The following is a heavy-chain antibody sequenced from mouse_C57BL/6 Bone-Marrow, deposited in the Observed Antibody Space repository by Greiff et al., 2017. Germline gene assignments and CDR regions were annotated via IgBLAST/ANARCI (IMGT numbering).Heavy chain of an antibody. D-gene: IGHD2-2*01. CDR1: GYAFTNYL. CDR2: INPGSGGT. Sequence: VQLQQSGAELVRPGTSVKVSCKASGYAFTNYLIEWVKQRPGQGLEWIGVINPGSGGTNYNEKFKGKATLTADKSSSTAYMQLSSLTSEDSAVYFCARRGVTTTGYYFDYWGQGTTLTVSS. V-gene: IGHV1-54*01. J-gene: IGHJ2*01. CDR3: ARRGVTTTGYYFDY.